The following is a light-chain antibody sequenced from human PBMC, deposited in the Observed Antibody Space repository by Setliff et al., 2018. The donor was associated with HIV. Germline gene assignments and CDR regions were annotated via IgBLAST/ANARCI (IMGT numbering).Light chain of an antibody. J-gene: IGLJ1*01. CDR1: SNDVGGHNY. CDR2: GVT. Sequence: QSALTQPTSVSGSPGQSVTISCTGTSNDVGGHNYVSWYQQYPGKAPTLLIFGVTNRPAGVSFRFGGSKSGNTASLTISGLQAEDEAGYYCSSYTSSFTYVFGSGTKATVL. V-gene: IGLV2-14*03. CDR3: SSYTSSFTYV.